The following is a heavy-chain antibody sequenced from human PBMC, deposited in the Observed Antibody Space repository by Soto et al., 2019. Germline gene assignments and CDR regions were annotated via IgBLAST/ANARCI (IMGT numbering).Heavy chain of an antibody. CDR3: TTDPPLPGYSSGWYYYYYYGMDV. CDR2: IKSKTDGGTT. J-gene: IGHJ6*02. D-gene: IGHD6-19*01. Sequence: GGSLRLSCAASGFTFSNAWMNWVRQAPGKGLEWVGRIKSKTDGGTTDYAAPVKGRFTISRDDSKNTLYLQMNSLKTEDTAVYYCTTDPPLPGYSSGWYYYYYYGMDVWGQGTTVTVSS. V-gene: IGHV3-15*07. CDR1: GFTFSNAW.